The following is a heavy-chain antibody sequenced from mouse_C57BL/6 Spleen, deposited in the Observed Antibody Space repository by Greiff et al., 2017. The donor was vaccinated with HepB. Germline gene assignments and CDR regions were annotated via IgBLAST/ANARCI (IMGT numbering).Heavy chain of an antibody. CDR3: ARRSWVPWYYFDY. CDR1: GYTFTSYW. Sequence: QVQLQQPGAELVKPGASVKLSCKASGYTFTSYWMQWVKQRPGQGLEWIGEIDPSDSYTNYNQKFKGKAPLTVDTSSSTAYMQLSSLTSEDSAVYYCARRSWVPWYYFDYWGQGTTLTVSS. CDR2: IDPSDSYT. J-gene: IGHJ2*01. D-gene: IGHD4-1*01. V-gene: IGHV1-50*01.